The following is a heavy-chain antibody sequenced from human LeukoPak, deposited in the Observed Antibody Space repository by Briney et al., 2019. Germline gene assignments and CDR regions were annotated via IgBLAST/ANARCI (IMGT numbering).Heavy chain of an antibody. CDR2: ISGSGGST. Sequence: GGSLRLSCAASGLSFSDHAMSWVRQAPGKGLEWVSSISGSGGSTYYADFVKDRASISRDNSKNTVYLRLNSLRAEDTAIYFCAKGGQNFDFWRFDYWGQGTVVTVSS. D-gene: IGHD3-3*01. V-gene: IGHV3-23*01. CDR1: GLSFSDHA. CDR3: AKGGQNFDFWRFDY. J-gene: IGHJ4*02.